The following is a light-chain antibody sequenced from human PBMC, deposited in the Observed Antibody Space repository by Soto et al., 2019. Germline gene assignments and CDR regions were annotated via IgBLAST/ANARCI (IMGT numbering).Light chain of an antibody. CDR1: QDIRNY. Sequence: DIHMTPSPATQSASVGDRSAITCQASQDIRNYLNWYQQKQGKAPRGLLYGTTTLKPGNPSRFSGTESGTDFSFTTSGLQPEDIATYYCQQYDKLPYTFGQGT. CDR2: GTT. V-gene: IGKV1-33*01. J-gene: IGKJ2*01. CDR3: QQYDKLPYT.